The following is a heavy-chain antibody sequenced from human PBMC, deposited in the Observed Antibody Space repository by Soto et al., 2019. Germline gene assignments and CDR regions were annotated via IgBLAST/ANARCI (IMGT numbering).Heavy chain of an antibody. CDR2: ISHSGST. CDR1: GGSISSGGYS. J-gene: IGHJ4*02. CDR3: CREDRGVPDY. Sequence: QLQLQESGPGLGTPPHTLSLTCAVTGGSISSGGYSCSWIRQPPGKGLEWIGYISHSGSTYYNPSPKGRVAISVDRAKNQVSLKLSSVTAADTAVYYWCREDRGVPDYWGQGTLVTVSS. V-gene: IGHV4-30-2*01. D-gene: IGHD2-15*01.